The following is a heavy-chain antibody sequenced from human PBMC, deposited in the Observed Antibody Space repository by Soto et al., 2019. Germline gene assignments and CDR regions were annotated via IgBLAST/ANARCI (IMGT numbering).Heavy chain of an antibody. CDR2: ITPFSGDV. D-gene: IGHD1-26*01. CDR1: GNTFTYRY. J-gene: IGHJ4*02. V-gene: IGHV1-45*02. Sequence: QMQLVQSGAEVKRTGSSVTVSCKALGNTFTYRYLHWVRQAPGQALEWMGWITPFSGDVHYAQKFQERVTITRDRSISTAYMRMSSLRSDDTAMYYCATGGAGSGTFTWELPDHWGQGTLVTVSS. CDR3: ATGGAGSGTFTWELPDH.